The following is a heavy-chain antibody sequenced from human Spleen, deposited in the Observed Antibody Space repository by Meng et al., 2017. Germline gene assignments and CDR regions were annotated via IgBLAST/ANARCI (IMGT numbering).Heavy chain of an antibody. J-gene: IGHJ4*02. D-gene: IGHD1-1*01. CDR1: TVSISSYY. CDR2: VYYSGST. CDR3: ARERSRNDVGYFDY. Sequence: SETLSLTCTVSTVSISSYYWSWIRQPPGKELEWIGYVYYSGSTNYNPSLKSRVTTSVDISKNQFSLKLTSVTAADTAVYYCARERSRNDVGYFDYWGRGILVTVSS. V-gene: IGHV4-59*01.